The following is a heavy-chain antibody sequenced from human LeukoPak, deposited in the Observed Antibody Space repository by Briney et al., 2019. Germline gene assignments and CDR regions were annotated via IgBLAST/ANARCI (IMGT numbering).Heavy chain of an antibody. D-gene: IGHD6-13*01. CDR2: IYYSGST. J-gene: IGHJ4*02. Sequence: SETLSLTCNVSGASIRNYYWSWIRQPPGKGLEWTGYIYYSGSTNYNPSLKSRVTISVDTSKNQFSLKLTSVTAADTAVYYCARGLEGGTIAADYWGQGTLVTVSS. CDR3: ARGLEGGTIAADY. CDR1: GASIRNYY. V-gene: IGHV4-59*01.